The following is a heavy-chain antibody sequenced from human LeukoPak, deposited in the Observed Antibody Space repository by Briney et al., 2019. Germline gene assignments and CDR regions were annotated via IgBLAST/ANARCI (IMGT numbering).Heavy chain of an antibody. D-gene: IGHD4-23*01. CDR1: GLTFSSYA. Sequence: GGSLRLSCAASGLTFSSYAMNWLRQAPGKGLEWVSYISPSSDNIQYADSVKGRFTVSRDNAKNSLSLQMNSLRDEDTAVYYCARDTTTVITHDWGQGTLVTVSS. CDR2: ISPSSDNI. V-gene: IGHV3-48*02. CDR3: ARDTTTVITHD. J-gene: IGHJ4*02.